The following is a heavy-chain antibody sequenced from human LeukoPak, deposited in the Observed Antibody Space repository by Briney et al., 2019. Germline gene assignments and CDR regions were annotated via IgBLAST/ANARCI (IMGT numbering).Heavy chain of an antibody. J-gene: IGHJ4*02. D-gene: IGHD1-1*01. V-gene: IGHV4-59*01. CDR3: ARGYNRQSNPFDS. CDR1: GGSMSSNY. CDR2: IYYSGST. Sequence: PSETLSLTCNVSGGSMSSNYWSWIRQSPGKGLEWIGYIYYSGSTDYNPSLKSRVTISVDRSKNQFSLRLGSVTAADTAVYYCARGYNRQSNPFDSWGQRTLVTVSS.